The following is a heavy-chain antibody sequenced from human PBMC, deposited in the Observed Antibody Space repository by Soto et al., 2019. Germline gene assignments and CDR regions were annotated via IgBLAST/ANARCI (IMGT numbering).Heavy chain of an antibody. J-gene: IGHJ2*01. CDR3: ARFFFQAEDGIRDTVPVSAFLLNRSSDL. V-gene: IGHV1-8*01. Sequence: GQRLEWMGWMNPNSGNTGYAQKFQGRVTMTRNTSISTAYMELSSLRSEDTAVYYCARFFFQAEDGIRDTVPVSAFLLNRSSDL. D-gene: IGHD2-15*01. CDR2: MNPNSGNT.